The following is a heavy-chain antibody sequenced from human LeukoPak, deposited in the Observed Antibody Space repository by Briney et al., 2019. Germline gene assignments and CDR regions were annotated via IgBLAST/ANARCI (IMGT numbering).Heavy chain of an antibody. CDR2: ISYDGSNK. V-gene: IGHV3-30-3*01. CDR3: ARDKVWSQAAAYNWFDP. D-gene: IGHD6-13*01. J-gene: IGHJ5*02. CDR1: GFTFSSYA. Sequence: PGGSLRLSCAASGFTFSSYAMHWVRQAPGKGLEWVAVISYDGSNKYYADSVKGRFTISRDNSKNTLYLQMNSLRAEDTAVYYCARDKVWSQAAAYNWFDPWGQGTLVTVSS.